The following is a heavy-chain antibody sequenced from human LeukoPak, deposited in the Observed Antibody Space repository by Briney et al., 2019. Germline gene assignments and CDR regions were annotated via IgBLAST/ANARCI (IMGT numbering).Heavy chain of an antibody. J-gene: IGHJ4*02. CDR3: ASVYFDF. V-gene: IGHV1-18*01. CDR1: GYSFSSYA. Sequence: ASVKVSCKASGYSFSSYAISWVRQAPGRGLEWMGWISANNGSTNYAQKLQGRVTMTTDTSTSAAYMELRSLRSDDTAVDYCASVYFDFWGQGTLVAVSS. CDR2: ISANNGST.